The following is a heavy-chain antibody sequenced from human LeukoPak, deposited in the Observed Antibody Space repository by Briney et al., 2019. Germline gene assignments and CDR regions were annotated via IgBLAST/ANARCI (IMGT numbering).Heavy chain of an antibody. V-gene: IGHV3-11*04. Sequence: GGSLRLSCAASGFTFSDYYMSWNRQAPGKGLEWVSYISSSGSTIYYADSVKGRFTISRDNAKNSLYLQMNSLRAEDTAVYYCARRGPSDSNYVYYYMDVWGKGTTVTVSS. D-gene: IGHD4-11*01. CDR2: ISSSGSTI. CDR3: ARRGPSDSNYVYYYMDV. CDR1: GFTFSDYY. J-gene: IGHJ6*03.